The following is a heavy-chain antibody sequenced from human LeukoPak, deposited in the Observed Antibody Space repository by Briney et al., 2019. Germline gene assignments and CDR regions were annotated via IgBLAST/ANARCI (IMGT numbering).Heavy chain of an antibody. CDR2: INPNSGGT. D-gene: IGHD5-12*01. CDR3: ARDLAGGYDYNYYYYYYMDV. Sequence: GASVKVSCKASGYTFTGYYMHWVRQAPGQGLEWMGWINPNSGGTNYAQKFQGRVTMTRDTSISTAYMELSRLRSDDTAVYYCARDLAGGYDYNYYYYYYMDVWGKGTTVTVSS. CDR1: GYTFTGYY. V-gene: IGHV1-2*02. J-gene: IGHJ6*03.